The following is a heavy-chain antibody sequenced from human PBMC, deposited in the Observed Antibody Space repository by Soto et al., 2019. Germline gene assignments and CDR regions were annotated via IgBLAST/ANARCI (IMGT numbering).Heavy chain of an antibody. D-gene: IGHD2-2*01. CDR2: VSAYTGDT. CDR3: ARDDHASYHASPGTCVGSHFYYCYGIAV. Sequence: QVLLVQSGAEVKHPGASVKVSCKTSGYTFSDYGISRVRQAPGQGLQWMGRVSAYTGDTNYAQNLQGRVAMRTGTFTSTTYMELSSLRSDDTAVYYCARDDHASYHASPGTCVGSHFYYCYGIAVWGQGTTVTVSS. V-gene: IGHV1-18*01. J-gene: IGHJ6*02. CDR1: GYTFSDYG.